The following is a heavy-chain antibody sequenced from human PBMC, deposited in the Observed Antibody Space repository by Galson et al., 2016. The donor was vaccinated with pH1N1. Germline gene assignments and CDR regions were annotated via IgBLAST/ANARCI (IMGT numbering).Heavy chain of an antibody. CDR1: GFSLSTSGVG. V-gene: IGHV2-5*02. CDR2: ICWDDAK. D-gene: IGHD4-17*01. Sequence: PALVKPTQTLTLTCTFSGFSLSTSGVGVGWIRQPPGKALEWLALICWDDAKRYSASLKSRPAITKDTSKNQVVLTMTNMDPVDTATYYCARNGYGDYVGYFDYWGQGTLVTVSS. CDR3: ARNGYGDYVGYFDY. J-gene: IGHJ4*02.